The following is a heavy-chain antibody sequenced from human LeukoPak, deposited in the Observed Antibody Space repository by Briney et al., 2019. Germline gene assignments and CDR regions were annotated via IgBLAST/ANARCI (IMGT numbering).Heavy chain of an antibody. CDR1: GGSFSGYY. D-gene: IGHD4-11*01. V-gene: IGHV4-34*01. Sequence: PSETLSLTCAVYGGSFSGYYWSWIRQPPGKGLEWIGEINHSGSTNYNPSLKSRVTISVDASKNQFSLKLSSVTAADTAVYYCASTYSNSGAFDIWGQGTMVTVSS. CDR3: ASTYSNSGAFDI. J-gene: IGHJ3*02. CDR2: INHSGST.